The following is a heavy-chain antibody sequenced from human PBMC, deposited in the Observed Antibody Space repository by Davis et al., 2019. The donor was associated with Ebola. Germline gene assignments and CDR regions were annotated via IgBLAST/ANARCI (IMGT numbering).Heavy chain of an antibody. CDR3: ARDIRRGNMITFGGVIVVDEGWFDP. CDR2: IIPIFGTA. D-gene: IGHD3-16*02. CDR1: GGTFSSYA. V-gene: IGHV1-69*06. J-gene: IGHJ5*02. Sequence: SVKVSCKASGGTFSSYAISWVRQAPGQGLEWMGGIIPIFGTANYAQKFQGRVTITADKSTSTAYMELSSLRSEDTAVYYCARDIRRGNMITFGGVIVVDEGWFDPWGQGTLVTVSS.